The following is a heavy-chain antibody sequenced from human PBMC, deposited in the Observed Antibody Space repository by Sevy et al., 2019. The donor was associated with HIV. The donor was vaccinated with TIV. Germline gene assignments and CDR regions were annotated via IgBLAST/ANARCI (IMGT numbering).Heavy chain of an antibody. CDR1: GFTVSNNY. CDR2: IYSGGTT. J-gene: IGHJ4*02. V-gene: IGHV3-53*01. Sequence: GGFLRLSCAASGFTVSNNYMNWVRQAPGKGLEWVSLIYSGGTTHYADSVKGRFTISRDPSKNTLYLQMNSLRAEDTAIYYCARDPPGIAATGGGWGQGTLVTVSS. D-gene: IGHD6-13*01. CDR3: ARDPPGIAATGGG.